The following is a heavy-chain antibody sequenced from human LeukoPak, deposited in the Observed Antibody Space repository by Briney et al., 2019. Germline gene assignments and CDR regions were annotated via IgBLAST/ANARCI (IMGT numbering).Heavy chain of an antibody. CDR3: ARDVDSQDYFHY. V-gene: IGHV3-23*01. CDR2: ISGDGHRT. D-gene: IGHD3-9*01. CDR1: GFTFSNDD. J-gene: IGHJ4*02. Sequence: GGSLRLSCAASGFTFSNDDLNWVRQAPGKGLEWVSGISGDGHRTYYAGSVKGRFTISRDNSKNTLSLQMNSLRAEDTAVYYCARDVDSQDYFHYWGQGTLVTVSS.